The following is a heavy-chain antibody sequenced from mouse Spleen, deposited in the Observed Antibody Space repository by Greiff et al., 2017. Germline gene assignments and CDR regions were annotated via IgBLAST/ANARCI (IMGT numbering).Heavy chain of an antibody. Sequence: QVQLQQPGAELVKPGASVKLSCKASGYTFTSYWMQWVKQRPGQGLEWIGEIDPSDSYTNYNQKFKGKATLTVDTSSSTAYMQLSSLTSEDSAVYYCAKYYDGSYSYWGQGTTLTVSS. D-gene: IGHD1-1*01. CDR1: GYTFTSYW. J-gene: IGHJ2*01. CDR2: IDPSDSYT. CDR3: AKYYDGSYSY. V-gene: IGHV1-50*01.